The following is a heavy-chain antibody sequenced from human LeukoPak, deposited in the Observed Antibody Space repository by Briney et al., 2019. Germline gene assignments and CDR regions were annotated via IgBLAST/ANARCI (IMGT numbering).Heavy chain of an antibody. CDR1: GGSFSGFY. D-gene: IGHD5-18*01. J-gene: IGHJ4*02. Sequence: KPSETLSLTCAVYGGSFSGFYWSWIRQPPGKGLEWIGEINHSGSTNYNPSLKSRVTISVDTSKNQFSLKLSSVTAADTAVYYCASLGGDTAIGYWGQGTLVTVSS. CDR2: INHSGST. V-gene: IGHV4-34*01. CDR3: ASLGGDTAIGY.